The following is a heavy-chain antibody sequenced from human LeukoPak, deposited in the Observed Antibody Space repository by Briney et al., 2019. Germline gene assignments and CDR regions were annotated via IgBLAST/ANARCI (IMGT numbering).Heavy chain of an antibody. Sequence: GGSLRLSCAASGFTFDDYGMSWVRQAPGKGLEWVSGINWNGGSTGYADSVKGRFTISRDNAKNTLYLQMNSLRAEDTAVYYCAKDDSSSWYGGWGFDYWGQGTLVTVSS. CDR2: INWNGGST. CDR3: AKDDSSSWYGGWGFDY. J-gene: IGHJ4*02. D-gene: IGHD6-13*01. V-gene: IGHV3-20*04. CDR1: GFTFDDYG.